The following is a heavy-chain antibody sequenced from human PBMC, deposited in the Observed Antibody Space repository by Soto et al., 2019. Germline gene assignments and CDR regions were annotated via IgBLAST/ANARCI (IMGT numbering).Heavy chain of an antibody. D-gene: IGHD7-27*01. Sequence: PGESLRLSCAASGFTFSSYAMHWVRQAPGKGLEWVAVISYDGSNKYYADSVKGRFTISRDNAKNSLYLQMNSLRAEDTAVYYCARELPTGALGYWGPGTLVNVSS. CDR2: ISYDGSNK. J-gene: IGHJ4*02. CDR1: GFTFSSYA. CDR3: ARELPTGALGY. V-gene: IGHV3-30-3*01.